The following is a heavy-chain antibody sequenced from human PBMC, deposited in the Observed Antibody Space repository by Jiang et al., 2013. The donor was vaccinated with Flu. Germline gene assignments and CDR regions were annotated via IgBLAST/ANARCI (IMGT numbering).Heavy chain of an antibody. CDR1: GASISSSNW. Sequence: GPGLVKPSETLSLTCAVSGASISSSNWWSWVRQPPGKGLEWIGEIHHSWTTNYNPSLRSRLTMSVDPSKNEFSLKLSSLTAADTAVYYCARDRNYFDSRGYSDYWGQGTLVAVSS. V-gene: IGHV4-4*02. J-gene: IGHJ4*02. CDR2: IHHSWTT. CDR3: ARDRNYFDSRGYSDY. D-gene: IGHD3-22*01.